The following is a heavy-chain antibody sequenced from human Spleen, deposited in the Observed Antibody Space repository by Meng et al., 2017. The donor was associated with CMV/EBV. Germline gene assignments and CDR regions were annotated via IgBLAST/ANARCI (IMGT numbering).Heavy chain of an antibody. CDR2: LSSGNSYT. D-gene: IGHD4-11*01. CDR3: ARDPPLNSNFYYGMDV. V-gene: IGHV3-21*01. CDR1: GFTFSSYA. Sequence: GVLKISCAASGFTFSSYAMNWVRQAPGEGLEWVSSLSSGNSYTYYADSVKGRFTISRDNAKNSLYLQMSSLRAEDTAVYYCARDPPLNSNFYYGMDVWGQGTTVTVSS. J-gene: IGHJ6*02.